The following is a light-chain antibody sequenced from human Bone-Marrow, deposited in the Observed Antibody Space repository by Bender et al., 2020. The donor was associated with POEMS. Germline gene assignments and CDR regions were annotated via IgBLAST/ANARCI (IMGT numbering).Light chain of an antibody. CDR1: SGSIASNY. V-gene: IGLV6-57*02. CDR3: QSYDASDLNWV. Sequence: KFMLTQPHSVLESPGKTVTISCTGSSGSIASNYVLWYQQRPGSAPTTVIYEDNQRPSGVPDRFSGSIDTSSNSAFLSISGLKTEDEADYYCQSYDASDLNWVFGGGTKLTVL. CDR2: EDN. J-gene: IGLJ3*02.